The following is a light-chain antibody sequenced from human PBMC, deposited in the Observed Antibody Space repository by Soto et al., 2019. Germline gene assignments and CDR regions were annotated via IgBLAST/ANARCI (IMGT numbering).Light chain of an antibody. J-gene: IGKJ1*01. Sequence: GDRITITCRSIQSISRYLNWDQQSPGTAPKVLIFGANSLQSGVPSRVSGRGAGTECTRPISSLQPEDFATDDCQQNYGITGTFGQGTKVDIK. CDR1: QSISRY. CDR2: GAN. V-gene: IGKV1-39*01. CDR3: QQNYGITGT.